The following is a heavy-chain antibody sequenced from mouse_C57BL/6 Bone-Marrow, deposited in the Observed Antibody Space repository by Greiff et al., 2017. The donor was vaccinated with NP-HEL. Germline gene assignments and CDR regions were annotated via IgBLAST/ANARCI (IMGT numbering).Heavy chain of an antibody. V-gene: IGHV1-15*01. J-gene: IGHJ1*03. CDR1: GYTFTDYE. D-gene: IGHD1-1*01. CDR3: TRYYYYYEHWYFDV. Sequence: QVQLQQSGAELVRPGASVTLSCKASGYTFTDYEMHWVKQTPVHGLEWIGAIDPETGGTAYNQKFKGKAILTADKSSSTAYMELRSLTSEDSAVYYCTRYYYYYEHWYFDVWGTGTTVTVSS. CDR2: IDPETGGT.